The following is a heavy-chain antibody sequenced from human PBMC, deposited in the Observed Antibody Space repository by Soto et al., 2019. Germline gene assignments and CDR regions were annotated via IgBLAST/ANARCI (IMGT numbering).Heavy chain of an antibody. Sequence: ETLSLTCTVSGGSISGYYWSWVRQPAGKGLEWVGRIYSDGTTNYSPSLKSRVTMSLDTSKDQFSLHLNSVTAADTAVYYCSRVGCSNSKCYTRGMDVWGQGTTVTVS. CDR3: SRVGCSNSKCYTRGMDV. J-gene: IGHJ6*02. CDR2: IYSDGTT. D-gene: IGHD2-2*01. CDR1: GGSISGYY. V-gene: IGHV4-4*07.